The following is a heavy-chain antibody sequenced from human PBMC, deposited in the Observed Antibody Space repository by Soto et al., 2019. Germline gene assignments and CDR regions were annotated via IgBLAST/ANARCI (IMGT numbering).Heavy chain of an antibody. CDR1: GFTFSSYG. J-gene: IGHJ4*02. Sequence: QVQLVESGGGVVQPGRSLRLSCAASGFTFSSYGMHWVRQAPGKGLEWVAVISYDGSNKYYADSVKGRFTISRDNSKNTLYLQMNSLRAEDTAVYYCAKRTVVAATLYWGQGTLVTVSS. D-gene: IGHD2-15*01. CDR2: ISYDGSNK. V-gene: IGHV3-30*18. CDR3: AKRTVVAATLY.